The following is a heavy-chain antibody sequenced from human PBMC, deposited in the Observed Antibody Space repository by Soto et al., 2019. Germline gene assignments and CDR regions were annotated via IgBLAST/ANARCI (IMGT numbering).Heavy chain of an antibody. CDR3: VRFQSGKAMAYYYYDMDV. D-gene: IGHD5-18*01. CDR1: GFTFSSYS. V-gene: IGHV3-21*01. Sequence: PGGSPRLSCAASGFTFSSYSMNWVRQAPGKGLEWVSSISSSSSYIYYADSVKGRFTISRDNAKNSLYLQMNSLRAEDTAVYYCVRFQSGKAMAYYYYDMDVWGKGTTVTVSS. J-gene: IGHJ6*03. CDR2: ISSSSSYI.